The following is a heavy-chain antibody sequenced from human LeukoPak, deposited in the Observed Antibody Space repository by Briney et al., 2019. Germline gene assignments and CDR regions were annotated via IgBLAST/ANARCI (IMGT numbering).Heavy chain of an antibody. V-gene: IGHV3-11*04. CDR1: GFTYSDYY. J-gene: IGHJ6*03. CDR2: ISSSGSTI. D-gene: IGHD5-12*01. Sequence: GGSLRLSCAASGFTYSDYYMSWIRQAPGKGLEWVSYISSSGSTIYYADSVKGRFTISRDNAKNSLYLQMNSLRAEDTAVYYCARVAGYSGYDYYAYYYMDVWGKGTTVTIS. CDR3: ARVAGYSGYDYYAYYYMDV.